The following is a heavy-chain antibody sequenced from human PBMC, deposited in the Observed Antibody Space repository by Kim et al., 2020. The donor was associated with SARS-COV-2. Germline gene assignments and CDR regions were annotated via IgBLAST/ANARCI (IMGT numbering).Heavy chain of an antibody. D-gene: IGHD3-22*01. Sequence: GGSLRLSCAASGFTFSSYAMHWVRQAPGKGLEWVAVISYDGSNKYYADSVKGRFTISRDNSKNTLYLQMNSLRAEDTAVYYCARDLYYYDSSGPPAIWGQGTMVTVSS. CDR2: ISYDGSNK. CDR1: GFTFSSYA. CDR3: ARDLYYYDSSGPPAI. V-gene: IGHV3-30*04. J-gene: IGHJ3*02.